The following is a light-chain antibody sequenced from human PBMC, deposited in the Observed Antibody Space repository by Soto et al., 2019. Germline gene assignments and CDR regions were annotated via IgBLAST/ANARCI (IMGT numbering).Light chain of an antibody. CDR3: QPYNSYWT. J-gene: IGKJ1*01. CDR1: QSISSW. Sequence: DIQMTQSPSTLSASVGDRVTITCRASQSISSWLAWYQQKPGKAPNLLIYKASSLESGVPSRFSGSGSGTEFTFTISSLQPDDFATYYCQPYNSYWTFGQGNKVYIK. V-gene: IGKV1-5*03. CDR2: KAS.